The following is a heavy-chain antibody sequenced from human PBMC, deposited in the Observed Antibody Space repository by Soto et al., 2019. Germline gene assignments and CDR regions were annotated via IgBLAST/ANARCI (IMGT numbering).Heavy chain of an antibody. J-gene: IGHJ4*02. CDR1: GFTFSSYA. D-gene: IGHD5-12*01. CDR2: ISGSGGST. V-gene: IGHV3-23*01. Sequence: EVQLLESGGGLVQPGGSLRLSCAASGFTFSSYAMSWVRQAPGKGLEWVSAISGSGGSTYYADSVKGRFTISRDNSKNPLYLQMNSLRAEDTAVYYCAKDADGYNYEALYYFDYWGQGTLVTVSS. CDR3: AKDADGYNYEALYYFDY.